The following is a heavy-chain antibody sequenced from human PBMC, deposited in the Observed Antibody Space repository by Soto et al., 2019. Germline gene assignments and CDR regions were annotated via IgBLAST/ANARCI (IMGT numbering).Heavy chain of an antibody. CDR3: ARVAVATRGIDF. J-gene: IGHJ4*02. CDR2: VIGDGSGA. CDR1: GFTFSSSW. V-gene: IGHV3-74*01. Sequence: EVQLLESGGGLVQPGGSLRLSCVASGFTFSSSWMHWVRQAPGKGLVWLSRVIGDGSGANYADSVRGRFTISRDNAKNTVYLQMNSLRVEDTAVYFCARVAVATRGIDFWGQGTLVTVSS. D-gene: IGHD6-19*01.